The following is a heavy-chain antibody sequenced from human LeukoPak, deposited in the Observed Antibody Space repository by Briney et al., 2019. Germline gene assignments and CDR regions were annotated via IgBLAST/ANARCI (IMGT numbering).Heavy chain of an antibody. J-gene: IGHJ4*02. D-gene: IGHD2-2*01. Sequence: GGSLRLSCAASGFTFSSYAMSWVRQAPGKGLEWVSAISGSGGSTYYADSVKGRFTISRDNSKSTLYLQMNSLRAEDTAVYYCAKYPQVPTLYYFDYWGQGTLVTASS. CDR1: GFTFSSYA. CDR2: ISGSGGST. V-gene: IGHV3-23*01. CDR3: AKYPQVPTLYYFDY.